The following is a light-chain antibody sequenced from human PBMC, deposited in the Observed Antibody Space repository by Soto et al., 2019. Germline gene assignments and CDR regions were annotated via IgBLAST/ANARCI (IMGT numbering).Light chain of an antibody. CDR2: GTS. CDR1: SSNIGAGYD. CDR3: QSYDSSLSAVV. V-gene: IGLV1-40*01. J-gene: IGLJ2*01. Sequence: QSVLTQPPSVSGATGQRVTISCTGRSSNIGAGYDVPWYQQLTGTAPKLLLYGTSNRPSGVPDRFSGSKSGTSASLAITGLQAEDEAEDYCQSYDSSLSAVVFGGGTKLTVL.